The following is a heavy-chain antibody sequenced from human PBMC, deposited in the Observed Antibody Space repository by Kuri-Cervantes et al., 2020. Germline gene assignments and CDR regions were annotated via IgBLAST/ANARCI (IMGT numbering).Heavy chain of an antibody. D-gene: IGHD6-19*01. CDR1: GFTFSSYA. V-gene: IGHV3-23*01. J-gene: IGHJ1*01. Sequence: GESLKISCAASGFTFSSYAMSWVRQAPGKGLEWVSVISGSGGSTYYADSVKGRFTISRDNSKNTLYLQMNSLRAEDTAVYYCAKDEWLVPEYFQHWGQGTLVTVSS. CDR2: ISGSGGST. CDR3: AKDEWLVPEYFQH.